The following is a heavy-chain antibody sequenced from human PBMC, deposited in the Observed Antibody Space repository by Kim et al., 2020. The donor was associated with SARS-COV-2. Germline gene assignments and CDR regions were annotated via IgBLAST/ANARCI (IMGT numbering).Heavy chain of an antibody. D-gene: IGHD5-12*01. Sequence: SETLSLTCTVSGGSISSGDYYWSWIRQPPGKGLEWIGYIYYSGSTYYNPSLKSRVTISVDTSKNQFSLKLSSVTAADTAVYYCARVTRDIVATIYFDYWGQGTLVTVSS. CDR1: GGSISSGDYY. J-gene: IGHJ4*02. CDR3: ARVTRDIVATIYFDY. V-gene: IGHV4-30-4*01. CDR2: IYYSGST.